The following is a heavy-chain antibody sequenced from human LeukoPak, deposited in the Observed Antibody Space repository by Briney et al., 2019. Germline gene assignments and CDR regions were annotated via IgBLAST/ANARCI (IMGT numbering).Heavy chain of an antibody. CDR2: IKSKTDGGTT. J-gene: IGHJ4*02. Sequence: GGSLRLSCAASGFTFSSYWMHWVRQAPGKGLEWVGRIKSKTDGGTTDYAAPVKGRFTISRDDSTNTLYLQMNSLKTEDTAVYYCIIDGFLQRWFFDYWGQGTLVTVSS. CDR1: GFTFSSYW. CDR3: IIDGFLQRWFFDY. D-gene: IGHD5-18*01. V-gene: IGHV3-15*01.